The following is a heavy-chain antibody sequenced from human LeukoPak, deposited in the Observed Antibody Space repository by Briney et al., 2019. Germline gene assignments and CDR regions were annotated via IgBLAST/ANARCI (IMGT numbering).Heavy chain of an antibody. CDR1: GYTFTGYY. J-gene: IGHJ3*02. Sequence: ASVKVSYKASGYTFTGYYMHWVGQAGGQGIEWMGWINPNSGGTNYAQKWQGRVTLTTDTSISTAYLELSRLRSDDTAVYYCARGVVMVPAALLANAFDIWGQGTMVTVSS. CDR2: INPNSGGT. D-gene: IGHD2-2*01. CDR3: ARGVVMVPAALLANAFDI. V-gene: IGHV1-2*02.